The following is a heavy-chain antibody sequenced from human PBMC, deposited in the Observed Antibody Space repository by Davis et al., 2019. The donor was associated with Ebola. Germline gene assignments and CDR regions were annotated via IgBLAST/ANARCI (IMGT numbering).Heavy chain of an antibody. Sequence: ASAKVSCKASAYTFTSYGISWVRQAPGQGLEWMGWISAYNGNTNYAQKLQGRVTMTTDKSTSTAYMELRSLRSDDTAVYYCARGRTMIVVGDFDYWGQGTLVTVSS. CDR2: ISAYNGNT. CDR1: AYTFTSYG. V-gene: IGHV1-18*01. J-gene: IGHJ4*02. CDR3: ARGRTMIVVGDFDY. D-gene: IGHD3-22*01.